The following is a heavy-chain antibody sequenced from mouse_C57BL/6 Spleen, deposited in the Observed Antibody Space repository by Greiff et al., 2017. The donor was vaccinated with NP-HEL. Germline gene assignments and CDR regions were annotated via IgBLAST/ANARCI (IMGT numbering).Heavy chain of an antibody. Sequence: VQLQQSGPELVKPGASVKISCKASGYTFTDYYMNWVKQSHGKSLEWIGDINPNNGGTSYNQKFKGKATLTVDKSSSTAYMELRSLTSEDSAVYYCARGALYGSSYYYAMDYWGQGTSVTVSS. V-gene: IGHV1-26*01. J-gene: IGHJ4*01. CDR3: ARGALYGSSYYYAMDY. CDR2: INPNNGGT. CDR1: GYTFTDYY. D-gene: IGHD1-1*01.